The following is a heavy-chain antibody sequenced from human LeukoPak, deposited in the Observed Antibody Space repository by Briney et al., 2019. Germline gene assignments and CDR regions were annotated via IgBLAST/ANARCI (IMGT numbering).Heavy chain of an antibody. CDR1: GFTFSTYW. CDR3: AKGSYYDSSGSFYFDY. J-gene: IGHJ4*02. V-gene: IGHV3-7*03. Sequence: QSGGSLRLSCSASGFTFSTYWMSWVRQAPGKGLEWVANMKRDGSEIYYVDSVKGRFTISRDNSKNTQYVQVNSLGTEDTAAYYCAKGSYYDSSGSFYFDYWGQGTLVTVSS. D-gene: IGHD3-22*01. CDR2: MKRDGSEI.